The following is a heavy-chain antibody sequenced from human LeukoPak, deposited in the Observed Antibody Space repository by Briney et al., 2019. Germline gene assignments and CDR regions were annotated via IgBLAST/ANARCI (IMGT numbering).Heavy chain of an antibody. Sequence: GGSLRLSCAASGFTFSSYAMHWVRQAPGKGLEWVALISYDGSSKYYADSVKGRFTISRDNSKNTLYLQMNSLRAEDTAVYYCARDSWDSSGSYGSLPYYYGVDVWGKGTTVTVSS. D-gene: IGHD3-10*01. CDR1: GFTFSSYA. CDR3: ARDSWDSSGSYGSLPYYYGVDV. J-gene: IGHJ6*04. CDR2: ISYDGSSK. V-gene: IGHV3-30*04.